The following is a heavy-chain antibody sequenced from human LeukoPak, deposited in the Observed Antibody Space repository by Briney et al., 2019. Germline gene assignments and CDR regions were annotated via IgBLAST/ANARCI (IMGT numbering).Heavy chain of an antibody. V-gene: IGHV1-18*01. Sequence: GASVKVSCKASGYTFSNYGVSWVRHAPGQGLEWMGWISAYTGDTDYARTLQGRVTMTTDTSTNTAYMELRTLRSDDTAVYYCAREGGTYSDYYYYYMDVWGKGTTVTVS. D-gene: IGHD1-26*01. CDR1: GYTFSNYG. CDR3: AREGGTYSDYYYYYMDV. J-gene: IGHJ6*03. CDR2: ISAYTGDT.